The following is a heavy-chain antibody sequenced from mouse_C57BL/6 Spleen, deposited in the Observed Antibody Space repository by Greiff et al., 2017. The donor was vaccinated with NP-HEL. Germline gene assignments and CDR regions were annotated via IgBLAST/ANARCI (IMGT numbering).Heavy chain of an antibody. CDR3: ARGWLLRSAWFAY. CDR1: GYTFTSYW. Sequence: VQLQQPGAELVKPGASVKLSCKASGYTFTSYWMQWVKQRPGQGLEWIGEIDPSDSYTNYNQKFKGKATLTVDTSSSTAYMQLSSLTSEDSAVYYCARGWLLRSAWFAYWGQGTLVTVSA. J-gene: IGHJ3*01. V-gene: IGHV1-50*01. D-gene: IGHD2-3*01. CDR2: IDPSDSYT.